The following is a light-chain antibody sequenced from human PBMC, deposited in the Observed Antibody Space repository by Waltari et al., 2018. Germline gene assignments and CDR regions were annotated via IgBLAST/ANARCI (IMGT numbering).Light chain of an antibody. CDR2: GAS. Sequence: EIVFTQSPGTLSLSPGERATLSCRASQSVSSSYLAWYQQKPGQAPRVLIYGASIRATGIPDRFSGSGSETDFTLTISRLEPEDFALYFCQQYGGSPAYTFGQGTKLEI. V-gene: IGKV3-20*01. CDR1: QSVSSSY. CDR3: QQYGGSPAYT. J-gene: IGKJ2*01.